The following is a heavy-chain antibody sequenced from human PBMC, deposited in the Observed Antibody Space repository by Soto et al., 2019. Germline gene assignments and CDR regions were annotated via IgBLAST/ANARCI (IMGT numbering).Heavy chain of an antibody. J-gene: IGHJ6*02. CDR1: GWYFSGYY. V-gene: IGHV4-34*01. D-gene: IGHD2-15*01. CDR3: ARARKRLNCSGGSCYYPTHYYYYGMDV. Sequence: PSETLSLTCAVFGWYFSGYYWNWIRQPPGKGLEWVGEINHSGSTNYNPSLKSRVTISVDTSKNQFSLKLTSVTAADTAVYYCARARKRLNCSGGSCYYPTHYYYYGMDVWGQGTTVTVSS. CDR2: INHSGST.